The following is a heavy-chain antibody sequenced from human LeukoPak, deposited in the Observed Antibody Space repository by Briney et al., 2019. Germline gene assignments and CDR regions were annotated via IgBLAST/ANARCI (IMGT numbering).Heavy chain of an antibody. V-gene: IGHV3-23*01. CDR1: GFTFSSYA. J-gene: IGHJ3*02. D-gene: IGHD3-10*01. Sequence: GGSLRLSCAASGFTFSSYAMSWVRQAPGRGLEWVSVISGSGGYTYYADSVKGRFTISRDNAKNSLYLQMNSLRAEDTAVYYRAVAYYYGSGDAFDIWGQGTKVTVSS. CDR2: ISGSGGYT. CDR3: AVAYYYGSGDAFDI.